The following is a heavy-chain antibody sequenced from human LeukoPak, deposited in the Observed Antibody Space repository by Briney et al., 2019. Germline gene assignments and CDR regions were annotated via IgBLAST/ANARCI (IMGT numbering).Heavy chain of an antibody. D-gene: IGHD6-13*01. CDR3: ARVGGCGIAAAPCYYYYMDV. Sequence: SETLSLTCTVSGYSISSGYYWGWIRQPPGKGLEWIGNIYHSWNTYYNPSLKSRVTISVDTSKNQFSLKLSSVTAADTAVYYCARVGGCGIAAAPCYYYYMDVWGKGTTVTVSS. J-gene: IGHJ6*03. CDR1: GYSISSGYY. CDR2: IYHSWNT. V-gene: IGHV4-38-2*02.